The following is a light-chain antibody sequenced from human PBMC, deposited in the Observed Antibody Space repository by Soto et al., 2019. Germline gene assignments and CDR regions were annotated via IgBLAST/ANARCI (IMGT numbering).Light chain of an antibody. CDR3: QQYGDGPLT. J-gene: IGKJ4*01. V-gene: IGKV3-15*01. CDR1: QSVGSN. CDR2: ASS. Sequence: EIVLTQSPATLSVSPGERATLSCRASQSVGSNFAWYQQKPGQAPRLLIFASSTRATGVPARFSGSGSGTEITLTISSLQSEDFAVYYCQQYGDGPLTFGGGAKVEIE.